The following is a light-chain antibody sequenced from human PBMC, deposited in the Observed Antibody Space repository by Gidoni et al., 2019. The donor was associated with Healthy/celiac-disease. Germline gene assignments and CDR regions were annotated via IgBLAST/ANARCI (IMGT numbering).Light chain of an antibody. CDR2: DAS. CDR3: QQRSNWPLT. J-gene: IGKJ4*01. Sequence: TTPPSTLPLSPGERATLSCRASQSVSSYLAWYQQKPGQAPRLLIYDASNRATGIPARFSGSGSGTDFTLTISSLEPEDFAVYYCQQRSNWPLTFGGGTKVEIK. CDR1: QSVSSY. V-gene: IGKV3-11*01.